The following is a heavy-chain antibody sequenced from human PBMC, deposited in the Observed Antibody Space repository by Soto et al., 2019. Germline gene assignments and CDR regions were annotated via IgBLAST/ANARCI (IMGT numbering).Heavy chain of an antibody. CDR3: ARGLEFRDGNISNPDY. CDR2: IMPIIGTA. CDR1: GGTFSSHV. V-gene: IGHV1-69*01. J-gene: IGHJ4*02. D-gene: IGHD3-10*01. Sequence: QVQLVQSGAEVKKPGSSVKVSCKASGGTFSSHVFNWVRQAPGQGLEWMGGIMPIIGTANYAQTFQGRFTFTAEESTSTGYMEVSMLRCEETALYCGARGLEFRDGNISNPDYWGQGTLFSVAS.